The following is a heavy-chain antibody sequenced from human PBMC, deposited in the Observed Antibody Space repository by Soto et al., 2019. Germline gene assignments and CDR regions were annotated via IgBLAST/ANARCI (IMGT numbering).Heavy chain of an antibody. CDR1: GFTFSDYY. D-gene: IGHD5-12*01. V-gene: IGHV3-11*05. Sequence: PGGSLRLSCAAAGFTFSDYYMSWIRQAPGKGLEWVSYISSSSSYTNYADSVKGRFTISRDNAKNSLYLQMNSLRAEDTAVYYCATGYSGYDNPIDYWGQGTLVTVSS. J-gene: IGHJ4*02. CDR2: ISSSSSYT. CDR3: ATGYSGYDNPIDY.